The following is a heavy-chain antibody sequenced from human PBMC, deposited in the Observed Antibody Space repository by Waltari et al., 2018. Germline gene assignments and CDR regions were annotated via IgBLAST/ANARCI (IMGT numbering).Heavy chain of an antibody. J-gene: IGHJ4*02. CDR3: ASISMVQGEAHFDY. CDR1: GGTFSSYA. CDR2: ITPICGTA. Sequence: QVQLVQSGAEVKKPGSSVKVSCKASGGTFSSYAISWVRQAPGQGLEWMGVITPICGTANYAQKFQGIVTITTDESTRTAYMELSSLRSEDTAVYYCASISMVQGEAHFDYWGQGTLVTVSS. V-gene: IGHV1-69*05. D-gene: IGHD3-10*01.